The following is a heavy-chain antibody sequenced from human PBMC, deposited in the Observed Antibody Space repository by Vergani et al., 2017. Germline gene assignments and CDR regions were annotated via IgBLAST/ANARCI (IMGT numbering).Heavy chain of an antibody. J-gene: IGHJ6*02. Sequence: QLQLQESGPGLVKPSETLSLTCTVSGGSISSSSYYWGWIRQPPGKGLEWIGSIYYSGSTYYNPSLKSRVTISVDTSTNQFSLKLSSVTAADTAVYYCACRRQPGPKRGYYYGMDVWGQGTTVTVSS. CDR1: GGSISSSSYY. D-gene: IGHD1-14*01. CDR2: IYYSGST. V-gene: IGHV4-39*01. CDR3: ACRRQPGPKRGYYYGMDV.